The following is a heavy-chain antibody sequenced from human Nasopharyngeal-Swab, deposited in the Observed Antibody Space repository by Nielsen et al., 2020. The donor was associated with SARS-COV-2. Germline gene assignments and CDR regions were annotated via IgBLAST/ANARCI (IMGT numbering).Heavy chain of an antibody. Sequence: ASVKVSCKASGYTFSSYGITWVRQAPGQGLEWMGWISGYNGNTNYAQKFQDRITMTTDTSTNTAYMELRSLRSDDTAVYYCASLNSNKNLGLYYYYGMDVWGQGTTVTVSS. CDR3: ASLNSNKNLGLYYYYGMDV. CDR2: ISGYNGNT. J-gene: IGHJ6*02. CDR1: GYTFSSYG. D-gene: IGHD4-11*01. V-gene: IGHV1-18*01.